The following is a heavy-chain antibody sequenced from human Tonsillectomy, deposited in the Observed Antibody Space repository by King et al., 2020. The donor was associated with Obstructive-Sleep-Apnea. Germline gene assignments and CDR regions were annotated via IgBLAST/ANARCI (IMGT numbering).Heavy chain of an antibody. CDR1: GGTFSSYA. CDR3: ARGAIAYCGGDCPTFDY. V-gene: IGHV1-69*09. Sequence: VQLVQSGAEVKKPGSSVKVSCKASGGTFSSYAISWVRQAPGQGLEWMGRIIPILGIANYAQKFQGRVTLTADKSTSTAYMELSSLRSEDTAVYYCARGAIAYCGGDCPTFDYWGQGTLVTVSS. J-gene: IGHJ4*02. D-gene: IGHD2-21*02. CDR2: IIPILGIA.